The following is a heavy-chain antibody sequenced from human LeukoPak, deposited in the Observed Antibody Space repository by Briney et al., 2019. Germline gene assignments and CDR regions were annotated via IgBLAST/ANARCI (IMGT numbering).Heavy chain of an antibody. J-gene: IGHJ4*02. V-gene: IGHV1-69*13. CDR3: ARKTSGYEGSFDY. Sequence: SVKVSCKASGYTFTSYDINWVRQAPGQGLEWMGGIIPIFGTANYAQKFQGRVTITADESTSTAYMELSSLRSEDTAVYYCARKTSGYEGSFDYWGQGTLVTVSS. CDR2: IIPIFGTA. D-gene: IGHD5-12*01. CDR1: GYTFTSYD.